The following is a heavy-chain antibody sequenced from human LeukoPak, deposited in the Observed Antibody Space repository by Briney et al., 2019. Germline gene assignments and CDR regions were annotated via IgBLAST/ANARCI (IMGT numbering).Heavy chain of an antibody. Sequence: PGGSLRLSCAASGFTFSSYAMSWVRQAPGKGLEWVSAISGRGGSTYYADSVKGRFTISRDNSKNTLYLQMNSLRAEDTAVYYCAKYCSGGSCYGILDYWGQGTLVTVSS. D-gene: IGHD2-15*01. CDR1: GFTFSSYA. J-gene: IGHJ4*02. CDR3: AKYCSGGSCYGILDY. CDR2: ISGRGGST. V-gene: IGHV3-23*01.